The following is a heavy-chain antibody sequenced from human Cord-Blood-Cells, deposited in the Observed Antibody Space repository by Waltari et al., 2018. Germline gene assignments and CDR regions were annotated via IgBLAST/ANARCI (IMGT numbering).Heavy chain of an antibody. CDR1: GGSFSGYY. J-gene: IGHJ3*02. Sequence: QVQLQQWGAGLLKPSETLPLTCAVYGGSFSGYYWSWIRQPPGKGLEWIGEINHSGSTNYNPSLKSRVTISVDTSKNQFSLKLSSVTAADTAVYYCARRARGSGSYYAFDIWGQGTMATVSS. V-gene: IGHV4-34*01. CDR2: INHSGST. D-gene: IGHD3-10*01. CDR3: ARRARGSGSYYAFDI.